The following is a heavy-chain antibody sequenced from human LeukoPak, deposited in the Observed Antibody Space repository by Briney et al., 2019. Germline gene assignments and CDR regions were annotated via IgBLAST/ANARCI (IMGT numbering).Heavy chain of an antibody. V-gene: IGHV7-4-1*02. Sequence: ASVKVSCKASGYTFTSYAMNWVRQAPGQGLEWMGWINTNTGNPTYAQGFTGRFVFSLDTSVSAAYLQISSLQTENTAVYYCARDRPLFDYWGQGTLVTVSS. CDR1: GYTFTSYA. CDR2: INTNTGNP. J-gene: IGHJ4*02. CDR3: ARDRPLFDY.